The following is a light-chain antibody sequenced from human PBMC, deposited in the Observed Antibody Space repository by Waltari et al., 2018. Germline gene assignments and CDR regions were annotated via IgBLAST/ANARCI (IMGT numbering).Light chain of an antibody. Sequence: QSVLTQPPSASGTPGQRVTISCSRSSSNIGSNYVYWYQQLPGTAPKLLIYRNNQRPSGVPDRSSGSKSGTSASLAISGLRSEDEADYYCAAWDDSLSGWVFGGGTKLTVL. CDR1: SSNIGSNY. CDR2: RNN. J-gene: IGLJ3*02. V-gene: IGLV1-47*01. CDR3: AAWDDSLSGWV.